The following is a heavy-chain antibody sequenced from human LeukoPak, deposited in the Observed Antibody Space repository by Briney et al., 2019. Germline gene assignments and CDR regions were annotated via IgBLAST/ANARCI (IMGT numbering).Heavy chain of an antibody. V-gene: IGHV4-30-4*07. CDR1: GGSISSGGYS. D-gene: IGHD6-13*01. CDR3: ARVPLAAADYYFDY. CDR2: IYYSGST. Sequence: SETLSLTCAVSGGSISSGGYSWSWIRQPPGKGLEWIGYIYYSGSTYYNPSLKSRVTISVDTSKNQFSLKLSSVTAADTAVYYCARVPLAAADYYFDYWGQGTLVTVSS. J-gene: IGHJ4*02.